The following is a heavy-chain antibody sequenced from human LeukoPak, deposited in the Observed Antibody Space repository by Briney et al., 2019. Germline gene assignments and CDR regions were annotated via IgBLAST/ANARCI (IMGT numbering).Heavy chain of an antibody. Sequence: ASVKVSCKASGYTFTSYGISWVRQAPGQGLEWMGWISAYNGNTNYAQKLQGRVTMTTDTSTSTAYMELRSLRPDDTAVYYCASLRGSGSPFDYWGQGTLVTVSS. CDR3: ASLRGSGSPFDY. CDR2: ISAYNGNT. CDR1: GYTFTSYG. J-gene: IGHJ4*02. D-gene: IGHD3-10*01. V-gene: IGHV1-18*01.